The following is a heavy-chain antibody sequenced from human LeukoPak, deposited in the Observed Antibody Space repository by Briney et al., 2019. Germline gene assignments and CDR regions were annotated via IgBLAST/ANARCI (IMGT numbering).Heavy chain of an antibody. CDR1: GGSISSYY. J-gene: IGHJ4*02. CDR2: IYYSGGT. CDR3: ARESSSGFYFHY. D-gene: IGHD6-19*01. Sequence: SDTLSLTCTVSGGSISSYYWSWIRRPPGKGLEWIGYIYYSGGTNYNPSLKSRVTISVDTSKNQFSLKLSSVTAADTAVYYCARESSSGFYFHYWGQGALVTVSS. V-gene: IGHV4-59*01.